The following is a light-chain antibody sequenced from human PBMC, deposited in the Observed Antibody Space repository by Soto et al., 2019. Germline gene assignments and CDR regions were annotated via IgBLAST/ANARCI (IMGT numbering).Light chain of an antibody. CDR2: GAS. Sequence: PGERATLSCRASQSVSSNLAWYQQKPGQAPRLLIYGASTRATGIPARFSGSGSGTEFTLTISSLQSEDFAVYYCQQYNNLPQTFGQGTKLEIK. J-gene: IGKJ2*01. CDR1: QSVSSN. CDR3: QQYNNLPQT. V-gene: IGKV3-15*01.